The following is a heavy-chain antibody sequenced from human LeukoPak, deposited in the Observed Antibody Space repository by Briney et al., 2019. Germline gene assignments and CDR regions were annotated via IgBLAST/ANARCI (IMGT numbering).Heavy chain of an antibody. V-gene: IGHV3-30*18. CDR2: ISYDGSNK. J-gene: IGHJ6*02. CDR3: AKDYLLSAWEPRGMDV. CDR1: GFTFSSYG. Sequence: GGSLRLSCAASGFTFSSYGMHWVRQAPGEGLEWVAVISYDGSNKYYADSVKGRFTISRDNSKNTLHLQMNSLRAEDTAVYYCAKDYLLSAWEPRGMDVWGQGTTVTVSS. D-gene: IGHD1-26*01.